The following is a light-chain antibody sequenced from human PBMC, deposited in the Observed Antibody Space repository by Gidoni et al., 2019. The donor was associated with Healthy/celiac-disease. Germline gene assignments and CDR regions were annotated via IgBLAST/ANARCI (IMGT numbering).Light chain of an antibody. Sequence: SYVLTQPPSVSVSPGQTAKITCWGNNIGSKSVHWYQHKPGQAPVLVVYDDSDRPSGIPERFSGSNSGNTATLTISRVEAGDEADYYCQVWDSSSDHYVFGTGTKVTVL. CDR2: DDS. CDR3: QVWDSSSDHYV. J-gene: IGLJ1*01. CDR1: NIGSKS. V-gene: IGLV3-21*02.